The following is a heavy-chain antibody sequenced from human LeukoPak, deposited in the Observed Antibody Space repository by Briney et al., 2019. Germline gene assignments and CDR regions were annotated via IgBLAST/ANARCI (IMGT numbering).Heavy chain of an antibody. D-gene: IGHD3-9*01. J-gene: IGHJ1*01. CDR2: ISSSGSPT. V-gene: IGHV3-48*03. CDR3: ARDSLWSYDVLTGYFGGDGYFQH. Sequence: GGSLRLSCAASGFTFGSYDLNWVRQAPGKGLEWVSYISSSGSPTYYADSVKGRFTISRDNAKNSLYLQMNSLRVEDTAVYYCARDSLWSYDVLTGYFGGDGYFQHWGQGTLVTVSS. CDR1: GFTFGSYD.